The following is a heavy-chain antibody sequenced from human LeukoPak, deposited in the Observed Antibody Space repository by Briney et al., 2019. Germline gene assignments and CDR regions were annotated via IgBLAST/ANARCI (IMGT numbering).Heavy chain of an antibody. Sequence: PGGSLRLSCAASGFTFSSYEMNWVRQAPGKGLEWVSYISSSGSTIYYADSVKGRFTISRDNAKNSLYLQMNSLRAEDTAVYYCAISISWFPRDYWGQGTLVTVSS. CDR1: GFTFSSYE. V-gene: IGHV3-48*03. D-gene: IGHD6-13*01. J-gene: IGHJ4*02. CDR2: ISSSGSTI. CDR3: AISISWFPRDY.